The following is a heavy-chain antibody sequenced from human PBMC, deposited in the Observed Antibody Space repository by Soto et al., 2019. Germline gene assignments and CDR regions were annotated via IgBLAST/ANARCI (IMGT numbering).Heavy chain of an antibody. CDR1: GGTFSIYT. V-gene: IGHV1-69*01. CDR3: GREVPPDIAWFDP. Sequence: QVQLVQSGAEVKKPGSSVKVSCKASGGTFSIYTISWVRQAPGQGLEWMGGSANSAQKFQGRLTVTADESTSTVYLELSSLTSEDTAVYYCGREVPPDIAWFDPWGQGTLVSVAS. D-gene: IGHD2-15*01. J-gene: IGHJ5*02. CDR2: SA.